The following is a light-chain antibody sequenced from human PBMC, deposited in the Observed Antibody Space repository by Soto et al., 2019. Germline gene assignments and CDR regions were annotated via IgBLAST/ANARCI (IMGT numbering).Light chain of an antibody. V-gene: IGLV2-23*02. J-gene: IGLJ2*01. CDR1: SSDIGSYNL. CDR2: EVS. Sequence: QSVLTQPTSVSGSPGQSITISCTGISSDIGSYNLVSWYQQHPGKAPKLMIHEVSKRPSGVSNRFSGSKSGKTASLTISGLQAEDEADYYCCSYGGSYTVVFGGGTKLTVL. CDR3: CSYGGSYTVV.